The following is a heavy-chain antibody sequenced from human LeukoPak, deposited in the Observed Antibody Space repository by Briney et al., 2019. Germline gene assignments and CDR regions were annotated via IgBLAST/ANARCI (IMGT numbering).Heavy chain of an antibody. CDR1: GGSISSYY. CDR3: ARAYHYYDSSGYYSIHDY. D-gene: IGHD3-22*01. CDR2: IYYSGST. V-gene: IGHV4-59*01. Sequence: PSETLSLTCTVSGGSISSYYWSWIRQPPGKGLEWIGYIYYSGSTNYNPSLKGRVTISVDTSKNQFSLKLSSVIAADTAVYYCARAYHYYDSSGYYSIHDYWGQGTLVTVFS. J-gene: IGHJ4*02.